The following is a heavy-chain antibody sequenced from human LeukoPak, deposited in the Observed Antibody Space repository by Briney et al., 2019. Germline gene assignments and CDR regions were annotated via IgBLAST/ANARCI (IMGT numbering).Heavy chain of an antibody. Sequence: GGSLRLSCAASGFPFSNYAMSWVRQAAGKGLEWVSAITGSGGNTYYADSVKGRFTISRDHSKNTVFLQMNSLRHEDTAIYYCVIWGDYDVLTGYYVSDYWGQGTLVTVSS. CDR3: VIWGDYDVLTGYYVSDY. V-gene: IGHV3-23*01. J-gene: IGHJ4*02. CDR2: ITGSGGNT. CDR1: GFPFSNYA. D-gene: IGHD3-9*01.